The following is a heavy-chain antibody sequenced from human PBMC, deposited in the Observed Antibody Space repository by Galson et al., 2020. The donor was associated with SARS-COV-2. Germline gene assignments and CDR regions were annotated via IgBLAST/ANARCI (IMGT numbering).Heavy chain of an antibody. V-gene: IGHV4-59*01. D-gene: IGHD2-15*01. J-gene: IGHJ5*02. CDR3: ARGIAQRVVVAAMETWFDP. CDR2: IYYSGST. CDR1: GGSISSYY. Sequence: SETLSLTCTVSGGSISSYYWSWIRQPPGKGLEWIGYIYYSGSTNYNPSLKSRVTISVDTSKNQFSLKLSSVTAADTAVYYCARGIAQRVVVAAMETWFDPWGQVTLVTVSS.